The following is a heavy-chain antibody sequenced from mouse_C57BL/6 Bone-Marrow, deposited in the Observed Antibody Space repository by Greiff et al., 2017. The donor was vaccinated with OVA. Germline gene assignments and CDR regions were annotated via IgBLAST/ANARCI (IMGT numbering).Heavy chain of an antibody. CDR1: GFSFNTYA. CDR2: IRSKSNNYAT. CDR3: VEDGYYMFAY. V-gene: IGHV10-1*01. D-gene: IGHD2-3*01. J-gene: IGHJ3*01. Sequence: DAGGGLVQPKGSLKLSCAASGFSFNTYAMNWVRQAPGKGLEWVARIRSKSNNYATYYADSVKDRFTISRDDSESMLYLQMNNLKTEDTAMYYCVEDGYYMFAYWGQGTLVTVSA.